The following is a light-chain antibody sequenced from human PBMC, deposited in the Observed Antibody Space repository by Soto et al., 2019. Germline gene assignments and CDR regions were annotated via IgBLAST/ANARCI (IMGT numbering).Light chain of an antibody. CDR3: ASYGGNDNLL. Sequence: QSALTQPPSASGSPGQSVTISCTGTSSDVGGYDYVSWNQQHPGKAPKLMIFEVSKRPSGVPDRFSGSKFGNTASLTVSGLQDEDEADYYCASYGGNDNLLFGGGTKLTVL. CDR2: EVS. CDR1: SSDVGGYDY. V-gene: IGLV2-8*01. J-gene: IGLJ2*01.